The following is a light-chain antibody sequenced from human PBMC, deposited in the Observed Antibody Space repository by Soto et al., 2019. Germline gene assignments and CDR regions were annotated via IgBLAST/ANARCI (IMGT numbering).Light chain of an antibody. CDR2: RAS. CDR1: QGIGTW. Sequence: DILVTQSPSTLSASVGDTVTITCRASQGIGTWSAWYKQRPGKAPKLLIQRASILEGGVPSRFSGSGSGTDFSLTISSLQPDDFGTYYCQQYDRFPYSFGQGTKLEIE. V-gene: IGKV1-5*03. J-gene: IGKJ2*01. CDR3: QQYDRFPYS.